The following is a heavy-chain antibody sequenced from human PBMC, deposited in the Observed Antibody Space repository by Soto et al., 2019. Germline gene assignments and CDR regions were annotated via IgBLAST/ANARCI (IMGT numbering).Heavy chain of an antibody. V-gene: IGHV3-30-3*01. D-gene: IGHD3-22*01. J-gene: IGHJ4*02. CDR2: ISYDGSDK. Sequence: GGSLILSCAASGFTFSSYAMHWVRQAPGKGLEWVALISYDGSDKDYADSVKGRFTISRDNSRNTLFLQMNSLRAEDTAVYYCARDYYKYYDSSGYYRSPAYWGQGTLVTVSS. CDR3: ARDYYKYYDSSGYYRSPAY. CDR1: GFTFSSYA.